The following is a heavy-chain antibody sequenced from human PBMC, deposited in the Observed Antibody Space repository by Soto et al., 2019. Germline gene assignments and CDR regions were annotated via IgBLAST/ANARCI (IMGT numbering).Heavy chain of an antibody. J-gene: IGHJ4*02. D-gene: IGHD3-3*01. CDR3: AKGTLRVVNPLAFDY. V-gene: IGHV3-23*01. CDR2: ISGSGGST. Sequence: PGGSLRLSCAASGFTFNDYAMSWVRQAPGKGLEWVSVISGSGGSTYFAESVKGRFTISRDNSKNTLYLQMNSLRADDTAVYYCAKGTLRVVNPLAFDYWGQGNLVTVSS. CDR1: GFTFNDYA.